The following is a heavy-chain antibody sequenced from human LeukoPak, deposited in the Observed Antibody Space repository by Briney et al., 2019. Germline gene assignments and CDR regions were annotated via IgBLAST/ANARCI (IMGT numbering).Heavy chain of an antibody. J-gene: IGHJ4*02. V-gene: IGHV4-59*01. D-gene: IGHD3-10*01. CDR1: GGSISSYY. Sequence: SETLSLTCTVSGGSISSYYWSWIRQPPGKGLEWIGYIYYNGSTNYNPSLKSRVTISVDTSKNQFSLKLSSVTAADTAVYYCARARGSGSFPFDYWGQGTLVTVSS. CDR3: ARARGSGSFPFDY. CDR2: IYYNGST.